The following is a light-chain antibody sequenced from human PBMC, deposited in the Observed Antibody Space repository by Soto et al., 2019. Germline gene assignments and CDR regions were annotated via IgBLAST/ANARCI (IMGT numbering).Light chain of an antibody. V-gene: IGKV3-20*01. J-gene: IGKJ4*01. CDR1: QSFSSSY. Sequence: EIVLTQSPATLSLSPGERATLSCRASQSFSSSYLTWYQQKPGQAPRLLIYDASSRATGIPDRFSGSGSGTDFTLTISRLEPEDFAVYYCQQYGSFPLTFGGGTKVDIK. CDR3: QQYGSFPLT. CDR2: DAS.